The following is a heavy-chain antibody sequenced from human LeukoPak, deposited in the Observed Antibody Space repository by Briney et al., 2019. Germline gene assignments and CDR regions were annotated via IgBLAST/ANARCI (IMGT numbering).Heavy chain of an antibody. V-gene: IGHV1-2*06. Sequence: GASVKVSCKASGYTFSDYYVHWVRQAPGQGLEWMGRINPRSGGTQSAQNFQGRVTLTRDSSISTAFMELRRLDSDDTAIYYCARGYSSGRHAFDIWGQGTMVAVSS. CDR3: ARGYSSGRHAFDI. J-gene: IGHJ3*02. CDR2: INPRSGGT. D-gene: IGHD3-22*01. CDR1: GYTFSDYY.